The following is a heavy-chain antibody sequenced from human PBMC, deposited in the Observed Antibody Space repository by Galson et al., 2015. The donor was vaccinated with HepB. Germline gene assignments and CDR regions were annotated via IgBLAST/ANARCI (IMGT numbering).Heavy chain of an antibody. Sequence: SLRLSCAASGFIFSSYAMHWVRQAPGKGLEWVAVMSYDGRNKIYADSVRGRFTISRDNSRNSRYLQMNSRRPEDTAVYYCASIGAADAFDIWGQGTVVTVSS. D-gene: IGHD6-13*01. J-gene: IGHJ3*02. CDR2: MSYDGRNK. CDR1: GFIFSSYA. CDR3: ASIGAADAFDI. V-gene: IGHV3-30-3*01.